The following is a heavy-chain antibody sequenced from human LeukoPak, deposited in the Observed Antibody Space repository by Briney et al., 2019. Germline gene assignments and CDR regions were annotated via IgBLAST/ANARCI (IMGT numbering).Heavy chain of an antibody. V-gene: IGHV4-4*07. CDR1: GYSISNGYY. CDR3: ARDRYYYDSSARYFDY. D-gene: IGHD3-22*01. CDR2: IHTSGST. J-gene: IGHJ4*02. Sequence: PSETLSLTCTVSGYSISNGYYWGWIRQPAGKGLEWIGRIHTSGSTNYSPSLKSRVTMSVDTSKNQFSLKLSSVTAADTAVYYCARDRYYYDSSARYFDYWGQGTLVTVSS.